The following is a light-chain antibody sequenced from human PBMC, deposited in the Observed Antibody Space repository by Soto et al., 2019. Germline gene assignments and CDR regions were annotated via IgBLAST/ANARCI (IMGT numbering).Light chain of an antibody. J-gene: IGLJ1*01. Sequence: QSVLTQPPSVSGAPGQRVTISCTGSSSNIGSDYDVHWYRHLPGTAPKLLIYGNSNRPSGVPDRFSGSKSGTSASLVITGLQPEDEADYYCQPFDSSLSGSGVFGAGTKVTVL. CDR1: SSNIGSDYD. CDR2: GNS. CDR3: QPFDSSLSGSGV. V-gene: IGLV1-40*01.